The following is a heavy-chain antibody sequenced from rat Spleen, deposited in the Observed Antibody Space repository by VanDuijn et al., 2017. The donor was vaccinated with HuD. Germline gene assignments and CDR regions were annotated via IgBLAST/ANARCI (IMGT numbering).Heavy chain of an antibody. CDR1: GFTFNNYW. J-gene: IGHJ3*01. Sequence: EVQLVESGGGLVQPGGSLKLSCVASGFTFNNYWMTWIRQAPGKGLEWVASITNASGRTYYPDSVKGRFTISRDNAENTVYLQMNSLRSEDTATYFCTTGGSYWGQGTLVTVSS. D-gene: IGHD1-11*01. CDR2: ITNASGRT. V-gene: IGHV5-31*01. CDR3: TTGGSY.